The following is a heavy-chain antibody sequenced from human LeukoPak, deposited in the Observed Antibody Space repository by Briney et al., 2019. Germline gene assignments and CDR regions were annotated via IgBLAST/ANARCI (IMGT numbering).Heavy chain of an antibody. CDR3: ARDRAGAQSWVALDP. D-gene: IGHD3-10*01. V-gene: IGHV3-66*02. Sequence: QSGGYLRLYCAASGFTVSNDYMAWVRQAPGRGLEWVSLIYGDGTTFYTDSVKGRFTISRDNFKNTLYLQMSSLRPEDTALYYCARDRAGAQSWVALDPWGQGTLVTVSS. CDR2: IYGDGTT. CDR1: GFTVSNDY. J-gene: IGHJ5*02.